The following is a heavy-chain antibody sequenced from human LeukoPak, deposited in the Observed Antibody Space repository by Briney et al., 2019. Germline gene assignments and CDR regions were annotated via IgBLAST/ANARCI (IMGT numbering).Heavy chain of an antibody. V-gene: IGHV4-61*05. Sequence: SETLSLTCTVSGGSISSSSYYWGWIRQPPGTGLEWIGYSYYGGSTNYNPSLKSRVTISVDTSKNQFSLKLSSVTAADTAVYYCARGNYYDSSSFDYWGQGTLVTVSS. CDR3: ARGNYYDSSSFDY. CDR1: GGSISSSSYY. CDR2: SYYGGST. D-gene: IGHD3-22*01. J-gene: IGHJ4*02.